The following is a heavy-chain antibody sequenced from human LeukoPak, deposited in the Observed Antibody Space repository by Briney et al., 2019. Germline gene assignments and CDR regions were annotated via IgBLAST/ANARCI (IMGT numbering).Heavy chain of an antibody. CDR1: GGSISGSSYY. J-gene: IGHJ4*02. D-gene: IGHD1-26*01. Sequence: SEPLSLTCTVSGGSISGSSYYWGWIRQPPGKGLEWIGIIYYSGSTYCNPSLKSRVTISVDTSKNQFSLKLSSVTAADTAVYYCARLHVGSYSRVDYWGQGTLVTVSS. V-gene: IGHV4-39*01. CDR3: ARLHVGSYSRVDY. CDR2: IYYSGST.